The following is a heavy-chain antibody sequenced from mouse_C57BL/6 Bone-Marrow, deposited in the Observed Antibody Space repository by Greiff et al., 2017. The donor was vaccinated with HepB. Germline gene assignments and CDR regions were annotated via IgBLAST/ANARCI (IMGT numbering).Heavy chain of an antibody. CDR1: GYAFTNYL. CDR2: INPGSGGT. D-gene: IGHD1-1*01. V-gene: IGHV1-54*01. CDR3: YIYYYGSSYGAWFAY. Sequence: QVQLQQSGAELVRPGTSVKVSCKASGYAFTNYLIEWVKQRPGQGLEWIGVINPGSGGTNYNEKFKGKATLTADKSSSTAYMQLSSLTSEDSAVYFCYIYYYGSSYGAWFAYWGQGTLVTVSA. J-gene: IGHJ3*01.